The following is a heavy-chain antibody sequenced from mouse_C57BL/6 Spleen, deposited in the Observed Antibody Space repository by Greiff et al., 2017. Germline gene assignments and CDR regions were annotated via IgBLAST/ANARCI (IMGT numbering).Heavy chain of an antibody. J-gene: IGHJ2*01. V-gene: IGHV5-4*01. CDR2: ISDGGSYT. CDR3: ARDRQPVDY. CDR1: GFTFSSYA. Sequence: EVKLVESGGGLVKPGGSLKLSCAASGFTFSSYAMSWVRQTPEKRLEWVATISDGGSYTYYPDNVKGRFTISRDNAKNNLYLQMSHLKSEETAMYYCARDRQPVDYWGQGTTLTVSS. D-gene: IGHD6-1*01.